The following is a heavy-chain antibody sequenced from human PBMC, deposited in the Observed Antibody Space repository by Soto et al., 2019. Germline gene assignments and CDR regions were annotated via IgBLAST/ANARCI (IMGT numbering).Heavy chain of an antibody. D-gene: IGHD5-12*01. J-gene: IGHJ6*02. CDR3: ASSVAKYYYYGMDV. Sequence: SVKASCKASGGTFSSYAISWVRQAPGQGLEWMGGIIPIFGTANYAQKFQGRVTITADESTSTAYMELSSLRSEDTAVYYCASSVAKYYYYGMDVWGQGTTVTVSS. CDR2: IIPIFGTA. CDR1: GGTFSSYA. V-gene: IGHV1-69*13.